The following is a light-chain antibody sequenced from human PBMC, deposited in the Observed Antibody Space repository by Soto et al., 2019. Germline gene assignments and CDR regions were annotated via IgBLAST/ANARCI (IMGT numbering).Light chain of an antibody. CDR2: DAS. J-gene: IGKJ4*01. Sequence: DIQMTQSPSSLSASVGARVTITCQASRDISNYLNWYQYKPGKVPKLLIYDASKLDTGVTSRFGGSGSGTDFTFTISSLQPEDVATYYCQQNDNLPPLTFGGGTKVEIK. CDR3: QQNDNLPPLT. V-gene: IGKV1-33*01. CDR1: RDISNY.